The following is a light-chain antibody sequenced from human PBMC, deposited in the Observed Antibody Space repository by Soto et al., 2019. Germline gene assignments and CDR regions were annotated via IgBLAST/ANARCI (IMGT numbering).Light chain of an antibody. V-gene: IGLV3-1*01. CDR3: QAWDSRTAV. Sequence: ELTQPPSVSVSPGQTAIITCSGDKLGGKYTSWFQQKAGQPPVVVIFRDTKRPSGIPERFSGSNSGNTATLTISGTQAMDEADYSCQAWDSRTAVFGGGTKLTVL. CDR1: KLGGKY. CDR2: RDT. J-gene: IGLJ2*01.